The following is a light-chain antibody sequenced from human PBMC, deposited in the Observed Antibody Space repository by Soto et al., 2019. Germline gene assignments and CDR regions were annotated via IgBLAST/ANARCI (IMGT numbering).Light chain of an antibody. CDR2: GAS. CDR1: QSVSSN. V-gene: IGKV3-15*01. Sequence: ELLVTQSPTTLSVSPGERATLSCRASQSVSSNLTWYQQKPGQAPRLLIYGASTRATGVPARFSGSGSGTEFTLTISSLQSEDFAVYYCQQYNDWWTFGQGTKVDIK. J-gene: IGKJ1*01. CDR3: QQYNDWWT.